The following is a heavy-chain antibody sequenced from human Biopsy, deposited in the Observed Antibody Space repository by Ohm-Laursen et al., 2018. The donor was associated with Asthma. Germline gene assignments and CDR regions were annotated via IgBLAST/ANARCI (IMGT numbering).Heavy chain of an antibody. D-gene: IGHD4-17*01. Sequence: SLRLSCTASGFTFSNYAMSWVRQAPGKGLEWVALVSSDGHNKYYEDSVKGRFTISRDNSRNRLYLQINRLTVEDSAVYFCARQSGRDYGDSNGFDIWGQGTKVAVSS. CDR3: ARQSGRDYGDSNGFDI. CDR1: GFTFSNYA. J-gene: IGHJ3*02. V-gene: IGHV3-30*03. CDR2: VSSDGHNK.